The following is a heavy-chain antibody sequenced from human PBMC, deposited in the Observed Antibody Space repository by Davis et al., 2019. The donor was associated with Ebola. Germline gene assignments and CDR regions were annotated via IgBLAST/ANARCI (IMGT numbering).Heavy chain of an antibody. CDR1: GFTFSSYW. J-gene: IGHJ6*02. Sequence: HTGGSLRLSCAASGFTFSSYWMSWVRQAPGKGLVWVSRINNDGSSTSYADSVKGRFTISRDNAKNTLYLQMNSLRAEDTAVYYCARLTTRYYYYGMDVWGQGTTVTVSS. CDR2: INNDGSST. CDR3: ARLTTRYYYYGMDV. D-gene: IGHD4-11*01. V-gene: IGHV3-74*01.